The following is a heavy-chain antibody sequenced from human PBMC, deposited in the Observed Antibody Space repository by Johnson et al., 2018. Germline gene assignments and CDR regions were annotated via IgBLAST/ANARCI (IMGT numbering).Heavy chain of an antibody. D-gene: IGHD6-19*01. Sequence: VQLVESGAEVKKXGASXKVXCKASGYTFTSYDINWVRQATGQGLEWMGWMNPNSGNTGYAQKFQGRVTMTRNTSISTAYMELSSLRSEDTAVYYCARGIAVAGTDAFDIWGQGTMVTVSS. J-gene: IGHJ3*02. CDR3: ARGIAVAGTDAFDI. CDR1: GYTFTSYD. CDR2: MNPNSGNT. V-gene: IGHV1-8*01.